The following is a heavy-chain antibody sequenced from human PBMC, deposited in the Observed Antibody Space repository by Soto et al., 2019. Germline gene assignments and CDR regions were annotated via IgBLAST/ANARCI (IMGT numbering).Heavy chain of an antibody. CDR2: ISSNSAYI. V-gene: IGHV3-21*04. Sequence: GGSLRLSCAASGFTFRSFTMNWVRQAPGKGLEWVSTISSNSAYIYYTDALRGRFTISRDNAKNSLYLQMNSLRAEDTAVYYCARDHSIIEYSSSQFDYWGQGTLVTVSS. CDR3: ARDHSIIEYSSSQFDY. J-gene: IGHJ4*02. D-gene: IGHD6-6*01. CDR1: GFTFRSFT.